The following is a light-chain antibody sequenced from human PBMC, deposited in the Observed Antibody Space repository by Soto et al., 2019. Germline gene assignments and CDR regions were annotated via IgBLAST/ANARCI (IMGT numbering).Light chain of an antibody. CDR1: QTISTW. V-gene: IGKV1-5*01. CDR2: DAS. J-gene: IGKJ5*01. Sequence: GDRVTITCRASQTISTWMAWYQQKPGKAPKLLVYDASTLQSGVASRFSGSGSGTEFTLTISSLQPDDFATDYCQQYNSYSTFGQGTRLEI. CDR3: QQYNSYST.